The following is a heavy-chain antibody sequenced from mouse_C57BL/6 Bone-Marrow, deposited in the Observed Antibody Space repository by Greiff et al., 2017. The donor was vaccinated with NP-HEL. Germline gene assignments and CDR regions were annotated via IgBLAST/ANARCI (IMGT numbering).Heavy chain of an antibody. D-gene: IGHD4-1*01. CDR3: ARAGSDY. CDR2: ISDCGSYT. Sequence: EVMLVEPGGCLVTPGGSLKLSCAASGFTFSRSPLSSVRQTPRTRPRCVATISDCGSYTYYPDNVKGRFTICRDNAKNNLYLQMSHLKSEDTAMYYCARAGSDYRGEGTTRTGSS. CDR1: GFTFSRSP. V-gene: IGHV5-4*03. J-gene: IGHJ2*01.